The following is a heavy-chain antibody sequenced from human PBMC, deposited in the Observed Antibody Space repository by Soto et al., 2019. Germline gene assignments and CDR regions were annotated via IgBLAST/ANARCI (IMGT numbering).Heavy chain of an antibody. CDR2: INHSGST. Sequence: SETLSLTCAVYGGSFSGYYWSWIRQPPGKGLEWIGVINHSGSTNYNPSLKSRVTISVDTSKNQFSLKLSSVTAADTAVYYCARGPEIYYYYMDVWGKGTTVTVSS. V-gene: IGHV4-34*01. CDR3: ARGPEIYYYYMDV. J-gene: IGHJ6*03. CDR1: GGSFSGYY.